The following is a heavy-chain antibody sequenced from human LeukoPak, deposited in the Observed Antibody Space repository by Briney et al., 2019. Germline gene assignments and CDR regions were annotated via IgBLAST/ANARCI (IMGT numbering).Heavy chain of an antibody. CDR3: ARLRDYFDY. Sequence: PSETLSLTCTVSGGSISSYYWSWIRQPPGMGLEWIGYIYYSGSTNYNPSLKSRVTISVDTSKNQFSLKLSSVTAADTAVYYCARLRDYFDYWGQGTLVTVSS. V-gene: IGHV4-59*08. CDR1: GGSISSYY. J-gene: IGHJ4*02. CDR2: IYYSGST.